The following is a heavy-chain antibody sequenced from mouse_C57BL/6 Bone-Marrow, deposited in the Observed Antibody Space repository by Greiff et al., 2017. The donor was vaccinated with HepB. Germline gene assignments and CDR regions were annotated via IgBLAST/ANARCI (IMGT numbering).Heavy chain of an antibody. CDR1: GYTFTSYW. V-gene: IGHV1-55*01. Sequence: QVQLQQPGAELVKPGASVKMSCKASGYTFTSYWITWVKQRPGQGLEWIGDIYPGSGSTNYNEKFKSKATLTVDTSSSTAYMQLSSLTSEDSAGYYCASIYYDYGGYYAMDYWGQGTSVTVSA. CDR3: ASIYYDYGGYYAMDY. J-gene: IGHJ4*01. CDR2: IYPGSGST. D-gene: IGHD2-4*01.